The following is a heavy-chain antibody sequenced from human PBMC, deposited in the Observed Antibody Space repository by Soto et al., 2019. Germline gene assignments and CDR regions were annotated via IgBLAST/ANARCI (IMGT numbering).Heavy chain of an antibody. CDR2: IKSKTDGGTT. CDR3: TTEDPDVDYYYGMDV. V-gene: IGHV3-15*07. Sequence: GGSLRLSCAASGFTFSNAWMNWVRQAPGKGLEWVGRIKSKTDGGTTDYAAPVKGRFTISRDDSKNTLYLQMNSLKTEDTAVYYCTTEDPDVDYYYGMDVWGQGTTVTVSS. CDR1: GFTFSNAW. J-gene: IGHJ6*02.